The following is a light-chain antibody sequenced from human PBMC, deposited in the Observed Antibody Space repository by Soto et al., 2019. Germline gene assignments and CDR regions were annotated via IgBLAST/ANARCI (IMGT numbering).Light chain of an antibody. J-gene: IGKJ2*03. V-gene: IGKV2-28*01. CDR1: QSLLHGNGYNY. CDR2: LGS. CDR3: MQALQTPLYS. Sequence: DIVMTQSPLFLPVTPGEPASSSCRSSQSLLHGNGYNYLDWYLQKPGQSPQLLIYLGSNRASGVPDRFSGSGSGTDFTLKISRVEAEDVGIYYCMQALQTPLYSFGQGTKLEIK.